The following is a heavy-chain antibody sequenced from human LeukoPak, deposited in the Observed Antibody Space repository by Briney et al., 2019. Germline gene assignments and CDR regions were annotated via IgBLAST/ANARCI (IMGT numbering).Heavy chain of an antibody. CDR1: GFTFDTYG. CDR2: INWNGGTT. D-gene: IGHD1-26*01. CDR3: ARTRYSGSYGGADY. V-gene: IGHV3-20*01. J-gene: IGHJ4*02. Sequence: PGGSLRLSWSASGFTFDTYGMTWVRQAPGKGLEWGSSINWNGGTTAYAYSVKGRFTISRDNAKNSLYLQMSSLRAEDTALYHCARTRYSGSYGGADYWGQGTLVTASS.